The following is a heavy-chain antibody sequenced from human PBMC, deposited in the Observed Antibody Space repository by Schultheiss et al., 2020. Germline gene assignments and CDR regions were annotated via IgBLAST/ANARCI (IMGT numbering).Heavy chain of an antibody. Sequence: SETLSLTCTVSGGSISSYYWSWIRQPPGKGLEWIGYIYYSGSTNYNPSLKSRVTISVDTSKNQFSLKLSSVTAADTAVYYCARWSYGNYDDYWGQGTLVTASS. D-gene: IGHD4-11*01. V-gene: IGHV4-59*01. CDR2: IYYSGST. J-gene: IGHJ4*02. CDR3: ARWSYGNYDDY. CDR1: GGSISSYY.